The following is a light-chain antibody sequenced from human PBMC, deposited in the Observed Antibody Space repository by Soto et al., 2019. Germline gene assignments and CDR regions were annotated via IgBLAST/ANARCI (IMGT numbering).Light chain of an antibody. Sequence: IQMTQSASSMSASVGDRVTITCRASQSISSYLNWYQQKQGKAPKLLIYAASSLQSGVPSRFSGSGSGTDCTLTISRLKPEDCATYYCQQSYSTPITFGQGTRLEI. CDR3: QQSYSTPIT. V-gene: IGKV1-39*01. CDR2: AAS. CDR1: QSISSY. J-gene: IGKJ5*01.